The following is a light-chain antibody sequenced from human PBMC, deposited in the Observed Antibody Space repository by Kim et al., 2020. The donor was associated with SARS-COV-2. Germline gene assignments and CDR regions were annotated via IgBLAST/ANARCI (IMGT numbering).Light chain of an antibody. Sequence: NFMLTQPHSVSESPGKTVTISCTRSSGSIASNYVQWYQQRPGSAPTTVIYEDNQRPSGVPDRFSGSIDSSSNSASLTISGLKTEDEAGYYCQSYDSSMGVFGGGTQLTVL. CDR2: EDN. V-gene: IGLV6-57*04. CDR3: QSYDSSMGV. J-gene: IGLJ2*01. CDR1: SGSIASNY.